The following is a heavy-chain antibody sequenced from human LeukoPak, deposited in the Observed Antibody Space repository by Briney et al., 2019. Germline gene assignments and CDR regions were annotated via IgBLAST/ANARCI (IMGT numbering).Heavy chain of an antibody. J-gene: IGHJ4*02. CDR1: GYSISSGYY. CDR2: IYHSGST. V-gene: IGHV4-38-2*02. D-gene: IGHD5-18*01. Sequence: SETLSLTCTVSGYSISSGYYWGWIRQPPGKGLEWIGSIYHSGSTYYNPSLKSRVTISVDTSKNQFSLKLSSVTAADTAVYYCARVVGYSYDDYWGQGTLVTVSS. CDR3: ARVVGYSYDDY.